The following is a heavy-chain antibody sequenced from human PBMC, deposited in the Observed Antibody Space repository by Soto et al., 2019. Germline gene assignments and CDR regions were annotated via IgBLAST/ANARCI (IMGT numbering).Heavy chain of an antibody. D-gene: IGHD6-19*01. J-gene: IGHJ4*02. CDR1: GFTFSSYG. CDR3: ARGHRIAVASYYFDY. CDR2: IWYDGSNK. V-gene: IGHV3-33*01. Sequence: GGSLRLSCAASGFTFSSYGMHWVRQAPGKGLEWVAVIWYDGSNKYYADSVKGRFTISRDNSKNTLYLQMNSLRAEDTAVYYCARGHRIAVASYYFDYWGQGTLVTVSS.